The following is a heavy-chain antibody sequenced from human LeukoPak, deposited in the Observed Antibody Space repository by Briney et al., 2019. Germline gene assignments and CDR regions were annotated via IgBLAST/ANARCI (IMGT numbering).Heavy chain of an antibody. V-gene: IGHV4-59*01. CDR3: ARVVFSLLWFGESGNWFDP. D-gene: IGHD3-10*01. J-gene: IGHJ5*02. CDR2: IYYSGNT. Sequence: PSETLSLTCSVSGGSMSNYYWSWIRQPPGKGLEWIGYIYYSGNTHYNPSLKSRVTISVDTSKNQFSLKLSSVTAADTAVYYCARVVFSLLWFGESGNWFDPWGQGTLVTVSS. CDR1: GGSMSNYY.